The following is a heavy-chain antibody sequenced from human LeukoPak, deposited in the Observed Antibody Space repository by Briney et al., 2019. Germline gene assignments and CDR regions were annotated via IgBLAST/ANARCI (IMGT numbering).Heavy chain of an antibody. CDR2: INHSGST. V-gene: IGHV4-34*01. J-gene: IGHJ5*02. CDR1: GGSFSGYY. D-gene: IGHD2-15*01. CDR3: ARGPRYCSGGSCYVIIDP. Sequence: SETLSLTCAVYGGSFSGYYWSWIRQPPGKGLEWIGEINHSGSTNYNPSLKSRVTISVDTSKNQFSLKLSSVTAADTAVYYCARGPRYCSGGSCYVIIDPWGQGTLVTVSS.